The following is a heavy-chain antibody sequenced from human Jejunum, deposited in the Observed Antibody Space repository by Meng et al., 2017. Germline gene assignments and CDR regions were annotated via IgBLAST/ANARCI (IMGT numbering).Heavy chain of an antibody. Sequence: GGSLRLSCQVSGYSFTSNWIAWVRQMPGEGLEWMGIIYPSDSDTKYSPSFQGQVTISADKSINTVYLQWSSLKASDTAMYYCARRDNAVTGERKVATANFDFWGQGTLVTVSS. CDR1: GYSFTSNW. CDR2: IYPSDSDT. D-gene: IGHD5-12*01. CDR3: ARRDNAVTGERKVATANFDF. V-gene: IGHV5-51*01. J-gene: IGHJ4*02.